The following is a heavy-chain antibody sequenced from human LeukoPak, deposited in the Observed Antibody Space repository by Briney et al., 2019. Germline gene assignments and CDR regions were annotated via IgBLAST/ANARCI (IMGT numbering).Heavy chain of an antibody. CDR3: ARHRRDSSGYYYYFDY. CDR1: GYSFTSYW. J-gene: IGHJ4*02. CDR2: IYPGDSDT. V-gene: IGHV5-51*01. Sequence: GESLKISCKGSGYSFTSYWIGWVRQMPGKGLEWMGIIYPGDSDTRYSPSFQGQVTISADKSISTAYLQWSSLKASDTAMYYCARHRRDSSGYYYYFDYWGQGTLATVSS. D-gene: IGHD3-22*01.